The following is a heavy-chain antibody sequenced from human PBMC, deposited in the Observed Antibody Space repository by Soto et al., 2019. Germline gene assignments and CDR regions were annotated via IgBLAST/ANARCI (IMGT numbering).Heavy chain of an antibody. Sequence: QIQLVQSGTEVKRSGASVKVSCKTSGYSFTTYGLSWVRQAPGRGLEWVGWISGYNGNTNYAQKFQGTVILTTDTHTTTSYMEIKRISSDATAVYYCVRATYYCNSYGPAPFEYWGQGTQVTVSS. CDR2: ISGYNGNT. CDR1: GYSFTTYG. V-gene: IGHV1-18*01. J-gene: IGHJ4*02. CDR3: VRATYYCNSYGPAPFEY. D-gene: IGHD5-18*01.